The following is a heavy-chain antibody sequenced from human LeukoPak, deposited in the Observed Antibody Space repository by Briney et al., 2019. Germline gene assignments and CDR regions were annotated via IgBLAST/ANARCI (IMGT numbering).Heavy chain of an antibody. Sequence: PGGSLRLSCSASGFIFSTSSMKWFRQAPGKALEWVSAISGTSVHIYYADSVKGRFTISRDNVKESLYLHMNSLRAEDTAVYYCAKETLAVQSFDYWGQGTLVTVSS. CDR2: ISGTSVHI. J-gene: IGHJ4*02. CDR1: GFIFSTSS. D-gene: IGHD1-1*01. CDR3: AKETLAVQSFDY. V-gene: IGHV3-21*01.